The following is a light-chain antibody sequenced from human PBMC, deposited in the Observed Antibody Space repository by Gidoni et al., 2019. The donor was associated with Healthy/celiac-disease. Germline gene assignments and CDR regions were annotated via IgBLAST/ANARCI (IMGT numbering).Light chain of an antibody. CDR2: GAS. CDR3: QQYNNWPPWT. J-gene: IGKJ1*01. V-gene: IGKV3-15*01. CDR1: PSVSSN. Sequence: EIVMTQSPATLSVSPGDRATLSCRASPSVSSNLAWYQQKPGQAPRPLIYGASTRATGIPARFSGSGSGTEFTLTISSLQSEDFAVYYCQQYNNWPPWTFGQGTKVEIK.